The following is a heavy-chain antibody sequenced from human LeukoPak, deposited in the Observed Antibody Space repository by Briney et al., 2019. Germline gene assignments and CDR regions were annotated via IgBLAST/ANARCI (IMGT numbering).Heavy chain of an antibody. D-gene: IGHD3-3*01. CDR2: ISAHNGNT. CDR1: GYTFTSYG. Sequence: ASVKVSCKASGYTFTSYGISWVRQAPGQGLEWMGWISAHNGNTNYAQKLQGRVTMTTDTSTSTAYMELRSLRSDDTAVYYCARDGPYYDFWSGYYTPSYWFDPWGQGTLVTVSS. CDR3: ARDGPYYDFWSGYYTPSYWFDP. V-gene: IGHV1-18*01. J-gene: IGHJ5*02.